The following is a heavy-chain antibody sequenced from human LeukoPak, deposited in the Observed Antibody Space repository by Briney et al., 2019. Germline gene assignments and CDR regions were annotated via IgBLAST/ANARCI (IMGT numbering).Heavy chain of an antibody. V-gene: IGHV6-1*01. CDR3: ARGKYSSFDI. Sequence: SQTLSLTCDISGGSLFTNGVAWTWIRQSPSRGLEWLGRTYYRSKWSFEYALSVKSRISIDADTSKNQFSLQLSSVTPEDTAVYYCARGKYSSFDIWGQGTLVTVSS. CDR1: GGSLFTNGVA. J-gene: IGHJ4*02. CDR2: TYYRSKWSF. D-gene: IGHD6-13*01.